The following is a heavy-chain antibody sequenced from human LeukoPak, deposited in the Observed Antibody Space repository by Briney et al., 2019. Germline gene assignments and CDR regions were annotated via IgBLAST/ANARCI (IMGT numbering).Heavy chain of an antibody. D-gene: IGHD4-17*01. V-gene: IGHV3-48*01. CDR1: GFTFGSYS. CDR3: ARDQYDYGDYDGGS. Sequence: GGSLRLSCAASGFTFGSYSMNWVRQAPGKGLEWVSYISSSSSTIYYADSAKGRFTISRDNAKNSLYLQMNSLRAEDTAVYYCARDQYDYGDYDGGSWGQGTLVTVSS. CDR2: ISSSSSTI. J-gene: IGHJ5*02.